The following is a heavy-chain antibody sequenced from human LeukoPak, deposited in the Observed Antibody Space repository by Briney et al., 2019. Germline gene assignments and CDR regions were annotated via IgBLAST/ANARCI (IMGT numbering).Heavy chain of an antibody. D-gene: IGHD3-9*01. CDR1: GGSISGYY. Sequence: PSETLSLTCAVYGGSISGYYWSWIRQPPGKGLEWIGEINHSGSTNYNPSLKSRVTISVDTSKNQFSLKLSSVTAADTAVYYCATGPLRYFGLRLIVSYFDYWGQGTLVTVSS. CDR3: ATGPLRYFGLRLIVSYFDY. J-gene: IGHJ4*02. V-gene: IGHV4-34*01. CDR2: INHSGST.